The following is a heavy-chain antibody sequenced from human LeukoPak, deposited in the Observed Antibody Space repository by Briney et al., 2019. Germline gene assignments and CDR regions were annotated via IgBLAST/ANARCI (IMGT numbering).Heavy chain of an antibody. CDR2: ISGYNGNT. D-gene: IGHD3-10*01. Sequence: ASVNVSCTASGYTFTYYGISWVRQAPGQGPEWMGWISGYNGNTNYAQKFQGRVTMTTDTSTSTAYMELRSLRSDDTALYYCARPNYPGGSGSYGGTNWFDPWGQGTLVTVSS. V-gene: IGHV1-18*01. CDR1: GYTFTYYG. J-gene: IGHJ5*02. CDR3: ARPNYPGGSGSYGGTNWFDP.